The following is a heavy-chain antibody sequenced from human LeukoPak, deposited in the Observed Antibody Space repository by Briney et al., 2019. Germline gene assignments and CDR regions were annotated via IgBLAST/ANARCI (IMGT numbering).Heavy chain of an antibody. Sequence: SETLTLTCTVSGASSSSSTYYWGWIRQPPGKGLEWIESIYYSGSTYYNPSLKSRVTMSVDTSKNQFSLKLSSVTAADTAVYYCARHAGGIAAAGTRPFDYWGQGTLVTVSS. J-gene: IGHJ4*02. V-gene: IGHV4-39*01. CDR3: ARHAGGIAAAGTRPFDY. CDR2: IYYSGST. D-gene: IGHD6-13*01. CDR1: GASSSSSTYY.